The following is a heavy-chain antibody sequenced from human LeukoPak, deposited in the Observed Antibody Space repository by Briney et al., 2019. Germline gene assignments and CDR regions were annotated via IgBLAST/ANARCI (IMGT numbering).Heavy chain of an antibody. D-gene: IGHD6-6*01. CDR1: GYTFTGYY. CDR2: INPNSGGT. V-gene: IGHV1-2*02. Sequence: GASVKVSCKASGYTFTGYYMHWVRQAPGQGLGWMGWINPNSGGTNYAQKFQGRVTMTRDTSISTAYMELSRLRPDDTAVYYCARSIAARPPPYWGQGTLVTVSS. J-gene: IGHJ4*02. CDR3: ARSIAARPPPY.